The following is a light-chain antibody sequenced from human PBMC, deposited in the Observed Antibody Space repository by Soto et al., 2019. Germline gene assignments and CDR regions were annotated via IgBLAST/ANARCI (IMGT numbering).Light chain of an antibody. J-gene: IGKJ1*01. V-gene: IGKV3-20*01. CDR2: GAS. Sequence: IVFTQSPCTLSLSPLERSTLSCRASQSVSSSYVAWYQQKPGQAPRLLIYGASSRATGIPDRCSGSGSGTDFTLTISRLEPEDVAVYYCHQYGSSPWTFGQGTKVDIK. CDR3: HQYGSSPWT. CDR1: QSVSSSY.